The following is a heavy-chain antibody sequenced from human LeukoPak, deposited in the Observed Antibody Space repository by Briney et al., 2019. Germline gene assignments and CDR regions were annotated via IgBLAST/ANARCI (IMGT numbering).Heavy chain of an antibody. Sequence: GASVKVSCKASGYTFTGYYMHWVRQAPGQGFEWMGWINPNSGGTNYAQKFQGRVTMTRDTSISTAYMELSRLRSDDTAVYYCARDLLAMVRGVIIGAVGYWGQGTLVTVSS. CDR3: ARDLLAMVRGVIIGAVGY. CDR1: GYTFTGYY. V-gene: IGHV1-2*02. CDR2: INPNSGGT. D-gene: IGHD3-10*01. J-gene: IGHJ4*02.